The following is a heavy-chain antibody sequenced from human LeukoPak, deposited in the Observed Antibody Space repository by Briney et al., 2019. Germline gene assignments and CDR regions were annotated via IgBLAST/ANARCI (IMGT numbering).Heavy chain of an antibody. CDR2: ISGSGGST. D-gene: IGHD3-10*01. V-gene: IGHV3-23*01. CDR1: GFTFSDYY. J-gene: IGHJ6*02. CDR3: AHSGSYYYYYGMDV. Sequence: GGSLRLSCAASGFTFSDYYMSWVRQAPGKGLEWVSAISGSGGSTYYADSVKGRFTISRDNSKNTLYLQMNSLRAEDTAVYYCAHSGSYYYYYGMDVWGQGTTVTVSS.